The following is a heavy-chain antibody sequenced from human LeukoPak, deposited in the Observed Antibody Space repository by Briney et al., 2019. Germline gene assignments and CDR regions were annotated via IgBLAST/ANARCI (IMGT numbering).Heavy chain of an antibody. CDR3: ASDIAVAGTRSEYYYYYYGMDV. CDR2: INLNSGGT. J-gene: IGHJ6*02. CDR1: GYTFTGYY. D-gene: IGHD6-19*01. V-gene: IGHV1-2*02. Sequence: ASVKVSCEASGYTFTGYYMHWVRQTPRQGLEWMGWINLNSGGTNYAQKFQGRVTMTRDTSISTAYMELSRLRSDDTAVYYCASDIAVAGTRSEYYYYYYGMDVWGQGTTVTVSS.